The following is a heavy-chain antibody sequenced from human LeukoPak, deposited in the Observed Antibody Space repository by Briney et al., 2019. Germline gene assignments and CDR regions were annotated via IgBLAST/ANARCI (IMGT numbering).Heavy chain of an antibody. CDR1: GGSFSGYY. J-gene: IGHJ4*02. CDR2: IYYSGST. Sequence: SETLSLTCAVYGGSFSGYYWSWIRQPPGKGLEWIGYIYYSGSTNYNPSLKSRVTISVDTSKNQFSLKLSSVTAADTAVYYCATYNQWLVPTGFDYWGQGTLVTVSS. CDR3: ATYNQWLVPTGFDY. V-gene: IGHV4-59*01. D-gene: IGHD6-19*01.